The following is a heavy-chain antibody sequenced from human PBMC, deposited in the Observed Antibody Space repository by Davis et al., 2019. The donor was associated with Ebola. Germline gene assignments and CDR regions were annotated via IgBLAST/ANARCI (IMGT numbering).Heavy chain of an antibody. V-gene: IGHV1-69*06. CDR1: GGTFSSYA. D-gene: IGHD2-2*01. CDR2: IIPIFGTA. Sequence: SVKVSCKASGGTFSSYAISWVRQAPGQGLEWMGGIIPIFGTANYAQKFQGRVTITADKSTSTAYMVLSSLRSEDTAVYYCAREDGDIVVAGAFDAWGQGTLVTVSS. J-gene: IGHJ5*02. CDR3: AREDGDIVVAGAFDA.